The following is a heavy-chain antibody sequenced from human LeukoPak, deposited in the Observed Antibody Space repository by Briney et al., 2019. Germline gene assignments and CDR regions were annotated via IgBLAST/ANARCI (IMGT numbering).Heavy chain of an antibody. Sequence: WASVKVSCKASGGTFSSYAISWVRQAPGQGLEWMGGIIPILGIANYAQKFQGRVSITADKSTSTAYMELSSLRSEDTAVYYCAREDGGNPGFGGWGQGTLVTVSS. CDR3: AREDGGNPGFGG. CDR1: GGTFSSYA. D-gene: IGHD4-23*01. V-gene: IGHV1-69*10. J-gene: IGHJ4*02. CDR2: IIPILGIA.